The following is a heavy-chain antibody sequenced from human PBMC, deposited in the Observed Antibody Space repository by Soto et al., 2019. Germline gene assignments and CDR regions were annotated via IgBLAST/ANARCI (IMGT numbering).Heavy chain of an antibody. CDR1: NGSISNPIYY. CDR2: IFYNGNA. CDR3: AGRTSLASVEIFSGGLSGYNWVDP. D-gene: IGHD3-3*01. Sequence: SETLSLTCSVSNGSISNPIYYWAWIRQPPGKRLEWIGSIFYNGNAYYNPSLKSRVTMSVDTSQNQFSLKLSSVTAADTAVYYCAGRTSLASVEIFSGGLSGYNWVDPWGRGTLVTVSS. J-gene: IGHJ5*01. V-gene: IGHV4-39*01.